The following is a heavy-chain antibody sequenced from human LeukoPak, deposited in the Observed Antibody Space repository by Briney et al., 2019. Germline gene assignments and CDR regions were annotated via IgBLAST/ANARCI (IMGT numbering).Heavy chain of an antibody. CDR2: FDPEDGET. Sequence: ASVKVSCKASGYTLTGYYMHWVRQAPGKGLEWMGGFDPEDGETIYAQKFQGRVTMTEDTSTDTAYMELSSLRSEDTAVYYCATTGYSSSWYGHAFDIWGQGTMVTVSS. CDR3: ATTGYSSSWYGHAFDI. V-gene: IGHV1-24*01. J-gene: IGHJ3*02. CDR1: GYTLTGYY. D-gene: IGHD6-13*01.